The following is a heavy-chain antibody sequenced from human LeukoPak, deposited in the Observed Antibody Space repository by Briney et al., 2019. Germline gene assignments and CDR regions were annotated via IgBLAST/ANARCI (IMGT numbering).Heavy chain of an antibody. V-gene: IGHV4-39*07. J-gene: IGHJ2*01. D-gene: IGHD3-3*01. CDR2: NSGST. CDR1: GGSISSSSYY. Sequence: KSSETLSLTCTVSGGSISSSSYYWGWIRQPPGKGLEWIGSNSGSTYYNPSLKSRVIISVDTSKNQFSLSLISVTAADTAVYYCARDGVSALNLYSDIWGRGTLVTVSS. CDR3: ARDGVSALNLYSDI.